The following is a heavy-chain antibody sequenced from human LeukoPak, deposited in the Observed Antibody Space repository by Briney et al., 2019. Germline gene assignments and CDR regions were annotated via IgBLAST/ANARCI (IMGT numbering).Heavy chain of an antibody. CDR2: IIPIFGTA. CDR3: SCSGSYYKRYYYMDV. D-gene: IGHD3-10*02. Sequence: SVKVSCKASGGTLTTYAISWVRQAPGQGLEWMGRIIPIFGTANYAQKFQGRVTITADKSTSTAYMELSSLRSEDTAVYYLSCSGSYYKRYYYMDVWGKGTTVTVSS. J-gene: IGHJ6*03. V-gene: IGHV1-69*06. CDR1: GGTLTTYA.